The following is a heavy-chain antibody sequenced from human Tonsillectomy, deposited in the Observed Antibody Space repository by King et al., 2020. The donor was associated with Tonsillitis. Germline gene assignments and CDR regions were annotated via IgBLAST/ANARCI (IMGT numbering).Heavy chain of an antibody. D-gene: IGHD3-22*01. CDR2: IWYDGSNK. CDR3: ARDYYDSSGYYYFGYYYYMDV. CDR1: GFTFSSYG. Sequence: VQLVESGGGVVQPGRSLRLSCAASGFTFSSYGMHWVRQAPGKGLEWVAVIWYDGSNKYYADSVKGRLTISRDNSKNTLYLQMNSLRAEDTAVYYCARDYYDSSGYYYFGYYYYMDVWGKGTTVTVSS. J-gene: IGHJ6*03. V-gene: IGHV3-33*08.